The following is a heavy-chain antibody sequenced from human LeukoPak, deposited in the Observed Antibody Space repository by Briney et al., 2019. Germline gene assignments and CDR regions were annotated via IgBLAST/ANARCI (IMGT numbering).Heavy chain of an antibody. Sequence: GGSLRLSCAASGFTFSSYDMHWVRHVSGKGLEWVSSIGTTGDTHYAASVKGRFTISRENAKNSLYLQMSSLSAGDTAVYYCARSFYGDYPYWGQGTLVTVSS. CDR2: IGTTGDT. CDR1: GFTFSSYD. CDR3: ARSFYGDYPY. V-gene: IGHV3-13*01. J-gene: IGHJ4*02. D-gene: IGHD4-17*01.